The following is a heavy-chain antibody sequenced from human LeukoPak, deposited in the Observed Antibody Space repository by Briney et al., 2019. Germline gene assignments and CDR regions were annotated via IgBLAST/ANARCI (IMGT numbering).Heavy chain of an antibody. D-gene: IGHD3-22*01. Sequence: GGSLRLSCAGSGFTFSSYDMNWVRQTRGKGLELVSSIRGSGGRIHYADSVKGRFTIARDNSKNTLYLQMRSLRAEDTAVYYCAKDGDYYDSSALVALDTWGQGTMVTVSS. CDR2: IRGSGGRI. J-gene: IGHJ3*02. V-gene: IGHV3-23*01. CDR3: AKDGDYYDSSALVALDT. CDR1: GFTFSSYD.